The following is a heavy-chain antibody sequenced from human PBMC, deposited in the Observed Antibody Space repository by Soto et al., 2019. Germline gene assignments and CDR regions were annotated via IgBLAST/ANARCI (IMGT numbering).Heavy chain of an antibody. Sequence: QVQLVQSGAEVKKPGSSVKVSCKASGGTFSSYAISWVRQAPGQGLEWMGGIIPIFGTANYAQKFQGRVTITADESTSTAYVELSSLRSEDTAVYYCARGKRRWGSGSYYLPNYYYGMDVWGQGTTVTVSS. CDR1: GGTFSSYA. CDR2: IIPIFGTA. D-gene: IGHD3-10*01. V-gene: IGHV1-69*12. J-gene: IGHJ6*02. CDR3: ARGKRRWGSGSYYLPNYYYGMDV.